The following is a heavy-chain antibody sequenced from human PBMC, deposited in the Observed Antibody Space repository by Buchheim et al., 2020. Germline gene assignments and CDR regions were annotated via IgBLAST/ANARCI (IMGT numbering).Heavy chain of an antibody. CDR3: ARAGLFEYQLQRRYYYYYGMDV. V-gene: IGHV3-48*03. CDR2: ISSSGSTI. D-gene: IGHD2-2*01. Sequence: EVQLVESGGGLVQPGGSLRLSCAASGFTFSSYEMNWVRQAPGKGREWVSYISSSGSTIYYADSVKGRLTISRDKAKNSRNLQMNSLRAEDTAVYYCARAGLFEYQLQRRYYYYYGMDVWGQGTT. J-gene: IGHJ6*02. CDR1: GFTFSSYE.